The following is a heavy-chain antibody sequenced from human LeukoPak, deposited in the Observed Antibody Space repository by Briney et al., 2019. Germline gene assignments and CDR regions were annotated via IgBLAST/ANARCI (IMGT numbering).Heavy chain of an antibody. CDR3: ARRADNTYWYFDL. Sequence: GASVKVSCKASGGTFSSYAISWVRQAPGQGLEWMGRIIPILGIANYAQKFQGRVTITADKSTSTAYMELSSLRSEDTAVYYCARRADNTYWYFDLWGRGTLVTVSS. V-gene: IGHV1-69*04. J-gene: IGHJ2*01. D-gene: IGHD2/OR15-2a*01. CDR2: IIPILGIA. CDR1: GGTFSSYA.